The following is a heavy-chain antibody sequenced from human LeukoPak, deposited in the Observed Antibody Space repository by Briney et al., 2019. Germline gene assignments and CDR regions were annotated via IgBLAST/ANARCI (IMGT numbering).Heavy chain of an antibody. CDR3: AKVLSVVVSKPLDAFDI. CDR1: VSTFSSYG. J-gene: IGHJ3*02. Sequence: PGGALRVSCAPCVSTFSSYGMHGVRQAPGPGLGGVAVIRYDGSNKYYADSVRGRFTIYRDNSKNTLYLQMTSLRADDTAVYYCAKVLSVVVSKPLDAFDIGSQRTMVTV. D-gene: IGHD3-22*01. CDR2: IRYDGSNK. V-gene: IGHV3-30*02.